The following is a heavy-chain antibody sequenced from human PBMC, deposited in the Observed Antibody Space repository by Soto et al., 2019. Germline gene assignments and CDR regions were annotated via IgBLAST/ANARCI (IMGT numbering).Heavy chain of an antibody. V-gene: IGHV1-18*01. CDR1: GYSFGTSG. J-gene: IGHJ4*02. Sequence: QVKLVQSGTEVKKPGASVKVSCKASGYSFGTSGISWVGQAPGQGLEWMGWISAYNGNTNYDQKLQDRATMTTDTSTNTAYLELRSLRSDDTAVYYCARAGQYYDSSGYANWGQGTLVTVSS. CDR2: ISAYNGNT. CDR3: ARAGQYYDSSGYAN. D-gene: IGHD3-22*01.